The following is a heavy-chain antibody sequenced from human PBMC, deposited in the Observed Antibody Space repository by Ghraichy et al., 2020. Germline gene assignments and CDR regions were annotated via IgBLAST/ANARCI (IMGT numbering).Heavy chain of an antibody. CDR2: ITASGGGT. Sequence: GESLNISCTASEITFSNYAMIWGRQAPGKGLEWVSAITASGGGTYYVDSVQGRFTISRDNSKNTLYLQMRSLTDEDTAVYYCATLLLWSDYYTADHWGQGTLVTVSS. J-gene: IGHJ4*02. CDR3: ATLLLWSDYYTADH. D-gene: IGHD3-3*01. CDR1: EITFSNYA. V-gene: IGHV3-23*01.